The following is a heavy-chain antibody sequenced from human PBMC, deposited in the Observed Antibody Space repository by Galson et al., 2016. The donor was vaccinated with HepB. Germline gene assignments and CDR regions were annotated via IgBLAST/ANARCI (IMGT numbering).Heavy chain of an antibody. Sequence: SVKVSCKASGYTFTAYFLHWVRQAPGQGLEWMGWINPNSGGTNYAQKFQGRVTMTSDASINTAYMELRRLRSDDTAVYYCARDLLFWSGYSSQDLWGQGTTVTVSS. D-gene: IGHD3-3*01. CDR1: GYTFTAYF. J-gene: IGHJ6*02. CDR3: ARDLLFWSGYSSQDL. V-gene: IGHV1-2*02. CDR2: INPNSGGT.